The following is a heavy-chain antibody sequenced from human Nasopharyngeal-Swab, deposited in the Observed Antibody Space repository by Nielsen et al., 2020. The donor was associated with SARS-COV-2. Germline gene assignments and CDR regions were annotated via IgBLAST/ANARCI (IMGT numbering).Heavy chain of an antibody. J-gene: IGHJ4*02. Sequence: GESLKISCAASGFTFSSYWMSWVRQAPGKGLEWVANIKEDGSEKYYVDSVKGRFTISRDNAKNSLYLQMNSLRAEDTAVYYCAGGNSADHWDQGTLVTVSS. CDR1: GFTFSSYW. V-gene: IGHV3-7*03. D-gene: IGHD4-23*01. CDR3: AGGNSADH. CDR2: IKEDGSEK.